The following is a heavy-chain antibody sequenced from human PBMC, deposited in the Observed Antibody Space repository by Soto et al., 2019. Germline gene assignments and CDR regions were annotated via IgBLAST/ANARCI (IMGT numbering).Heavy chain of an antibody. V-gene: IGHV1-18*01. Sequence: ASVKVSCKASGYTFTSCGISWVRQAPGQGLEWMGWISAYNGNTNYAQKLQGRVTMTTDTSTSTAYMELRSLRSDDTAVYYCARKTHSSGWYSAVSYYYYGMDVWGQGTTVTVSS. CDR3: ARKTHSSGWYSAVSYYYYGMDV. CDR2: ISAYNGNT. J-gene: IGHJ6*02. CDR1: GYTFTSCG. D-gene: IGHD6-19*01.